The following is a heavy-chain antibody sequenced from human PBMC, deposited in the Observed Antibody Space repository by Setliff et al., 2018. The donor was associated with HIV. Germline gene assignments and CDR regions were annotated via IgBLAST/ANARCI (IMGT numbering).Heavy chain of an antibody. CDR2: IPHNGGT. D-gene: IGHD4-17*01. J-gene: IGHJ4*02. V-gene: IGHV4-38-2*01. CDR3: ARVETTVTSRLDY. CDR1: GYSIGSGSF. Sequence: SETLSLTCAVSGYSIGSGSFWGWIRQPPGKGLEWIATIPHNGGTYYNPDPSLTGRVTISLDTSKNQFSLRLTSVTAADTAVYFCARVETTVTSRLDYWGQGTLVTVSS.